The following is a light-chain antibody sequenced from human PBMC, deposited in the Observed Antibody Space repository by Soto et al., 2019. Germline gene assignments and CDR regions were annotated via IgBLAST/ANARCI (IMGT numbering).Light chain of an antibody. J-gene: IGKJ1*01. CDR2: AAS. CDR3: QQTFSARWT. V-gene: IGKV1-39*01. CDR1: QTVSGY. Sequence: DIQMTQSPSSLSASVGDRVTLTCRASQTVSGYLNWYQQKPGKAPKLLIYAASNLQDGVPSRFSGSDSGTDFTLTISSLQPDYFATDYCQQTFSARWTFGPGTKVEIK.